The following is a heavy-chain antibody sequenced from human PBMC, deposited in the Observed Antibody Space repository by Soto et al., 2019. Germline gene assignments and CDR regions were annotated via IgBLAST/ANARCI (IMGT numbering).Heavy chain of an antibody. CDR3: ARVKAGIVVVPAAIAYGMDV. D-gene: IGHD2-2*01. CDR2: INPNSGNA. J-gene: IGHJ6*02. CDR1: GYTFASYD. Sequence: GASVKVSCKASGYTFASYDSNWVRQATGQGLEWMGGINPNSGNADYAQKFQGRVTITTDDSMSTAYMELSSLRSEDTAVYYCARVKAGIVVVPAAIAYGMDVWGQGTTVTVSS. V-gene: IGHV1-8*01.